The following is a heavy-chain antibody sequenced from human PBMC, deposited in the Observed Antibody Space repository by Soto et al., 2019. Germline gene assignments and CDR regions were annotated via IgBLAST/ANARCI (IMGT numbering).Heavy chain of an antibody. J-gene: IGHJ6*02. D-gene: IGHD2-2*01. CDR3: ARHGLKEDIVLLPSAIYYHYRMDF. Sequence: GESLKISCKGSGYSFTSYWISWVRQMPGKGLEWMGRIDPSDSYTNYSPSFQGHVTISADKSISTAYLQWSSLKASDTAMYYCARHGLKEDIVLLPSAIYYHYRMDFWGQGSKVPVSS. V-gene: IGHV5-10-1*01. CDR2: IDPSDSYT. CDR1: GYSFTSYW.